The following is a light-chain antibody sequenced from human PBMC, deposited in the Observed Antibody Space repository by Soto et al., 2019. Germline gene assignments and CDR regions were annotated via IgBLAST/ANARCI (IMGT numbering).Light chain of an antibody. CDR3: QQYNIYPLT. CDR1: QSISSR. CDR2: KAS. J-gene: IGKJ1*01. Sequence: DIQMTQSPSTLSASVGDRATITCRASQSISSRLAWYQQKPGKAPKLLIYKASSIESGVPSRFSGSGSGTEFTLINSRMEPDVFANYYCQQYNIYPLTLGKGTKVEIK. V-gene: IGKV1-5*03.